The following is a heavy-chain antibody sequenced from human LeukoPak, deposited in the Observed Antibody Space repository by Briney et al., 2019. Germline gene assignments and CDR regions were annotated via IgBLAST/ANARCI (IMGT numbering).Heavy chain of an antibody. V-gene: IGHV3-23*01. D-gene: IGHD4-17*01. CDR3: ARDAGGAWPFDY. CDR2: ISPTGEGT. CDR1: GFSFSNTG. J-gene: IGHJ4*02. Sequence: GGSLRLSCAASGFSFSNTGMTWVRQAPGRGLEWVSTISPTGEGTHYAASVKGRFTISRDNSKNTLSLEMNSLRADDTATYYCARDAGGAWPFDYWGQGTRVIVSS.